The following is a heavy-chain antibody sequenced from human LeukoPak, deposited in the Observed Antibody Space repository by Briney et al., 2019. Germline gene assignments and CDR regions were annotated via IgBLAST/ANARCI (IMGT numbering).Heavy chain of an antibody. J-gene: IGHJ3*02. V-gene: IGHV4-39*07. CDR3: ARGKTMVRGVIPDAFDI. D-gene: IGHD3-10*01. Sequence: SETLSLTCTVSGGSISSNSYYWAWIRQPPGKGLEWIGSIYSGGNTYYNPSLQSRVTISIDTSKNQFYLKLSSVTAADTAVYYCARGKTMVRGVIPDAFDIWGQGTMVTVSS. CDR2: IYSGGNT. CDR1: GGSISSNSYY.